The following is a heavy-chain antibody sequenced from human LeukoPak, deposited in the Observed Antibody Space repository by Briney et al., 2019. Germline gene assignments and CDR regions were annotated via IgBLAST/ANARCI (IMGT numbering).Heavy chain of an antibody. D-gene: IGHD4-23*01. V-gene: IGHV1-69*13. CDR1: GGTFSSYA. J-gene: IGHJ4*02. CDR2: IIPIFGTA. Sequence: GASVKVSCKASGGTFSSYAISWVRQAPGQGLEWMGGIIPIFGTANYAQKFQGRVTITADESTSTAYMELSSLRSEDTAVYYCAKDHLTGGNSGQVGAIWGQGTLVTVSS. CDR3: AKDHLTGGNSGQVGAI.